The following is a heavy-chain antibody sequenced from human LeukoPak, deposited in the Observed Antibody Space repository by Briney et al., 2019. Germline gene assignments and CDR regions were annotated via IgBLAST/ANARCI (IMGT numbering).Heavy chain of an antibody. J-gene: IGHJ4*02. CDR1: GGTFSSFA. V-gene: IGHV1-69*04. D-gene: IGHD2-21*02. Sequence: GASVKVSCKTSGGTFSSFALSWVRLAPGQGLEWMGRVIPIHNIEEYAQKFQGRVTITADTSTSTVYMEQSSLRSEDTAVYYCALRSDGAFCGGDCFYLDYWGQGTLVTVSS. CDR3: ALRSDGAFCGGDCFYLDY. CDR2: VIPIHNIE.